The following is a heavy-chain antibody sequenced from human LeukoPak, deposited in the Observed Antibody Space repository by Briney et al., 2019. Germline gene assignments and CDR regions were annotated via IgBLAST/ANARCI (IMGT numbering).Heavy chain of an antibody. V-gene: IGHV4-59*08. CDR1: GGSISSYY. CDR2: IYYSGST. CDR3: ARRGFYGMDV. J-gene: IGHJ6*02. Sequence: SETLSLTCTVSGGSISSYYWSWIRQPPGKGLEWIGYIYYSGSTNYNPSLKSRVTISVDTSKNQFSLKLSSVTAADTAVYCCARRGFYGMDVWGQGTLVTASS.